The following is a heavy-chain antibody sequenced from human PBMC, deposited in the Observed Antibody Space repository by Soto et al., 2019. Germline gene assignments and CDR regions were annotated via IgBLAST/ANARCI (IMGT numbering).Heavy chain of an antibody. CDR3: VREPLYCSGGSCSIMGDAFYI. J-gene: IGHJ3*02. Sequence: EVQLVESGGGLVQPGGSLRLSCVASGFTVTEIYMNWVRQAPGKGLEWVSVIYNEFTDYADSVRGRFSISTDSAKNALYLQRNSRRADDSAVYYCVREPLYCSGGSCSIMGDAFYIWGKGTMVTVSS. CDR2: IYNEFT. D-gene: IGHD2-15*01. CDR1: GFTVTEIY. V-gene: IGHV3-66*01.